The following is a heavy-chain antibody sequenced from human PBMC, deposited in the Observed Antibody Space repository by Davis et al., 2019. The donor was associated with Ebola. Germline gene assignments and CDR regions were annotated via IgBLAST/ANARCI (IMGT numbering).Heavy chain of an antibody. Sequence: AASVKVSCKASGYTFSSYFMHWVRQAPGQGLEWMGIIDPSGGHATHAQKFQGRVIMTRDASTSTVYMELSSLRSEDTAVYYCARGGVAYSDLDYWGQGTLVAVSS. CDR2: IDPSGGHA. J-gene: IGHJ4*02. D-gene: IGHD2-21*01. CDR3: ARGGVAYSDLDY. CDR1: GYTFSSYF. V-gene: IGHV1-46*01.